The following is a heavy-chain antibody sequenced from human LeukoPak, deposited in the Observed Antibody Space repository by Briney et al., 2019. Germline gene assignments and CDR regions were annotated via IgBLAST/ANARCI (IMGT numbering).Heavy chain of an antibody. D-gene: IGHD4-17*01. CDR3: ARDYGDSY. CDR1: GFTLSNYW. CDR2: IKPDGSAQ. J-gene: IGHJ4*02. V-gene: IGHV3-7*04. Sequence: GGSLRLSCAASGFTLSNYWVNWVRQAPGKGLEWVANIKPDGSAQYYVDSVKGRFTISRDNAKNSVYLQMNSLRAEDTAVYYCARDYGDSYWGQGALVTVSS.